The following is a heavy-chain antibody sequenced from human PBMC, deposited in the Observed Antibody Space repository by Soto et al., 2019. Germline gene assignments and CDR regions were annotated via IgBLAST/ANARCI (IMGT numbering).Heavy chain of an antibody. CDR3: ATRFYSSGVLVAY. Sequence: SETLSLTCTVSGGSISNYYCSWIRQTPGKGLEYIGFIYNSGTTNYHPSLKSRVTISIDTSKSQFYLKLTSVTAADTAIYYCATRFYSSGVLVAYWGPGTQVSVS. D-gene: IGHD2-21*01. CDR1: GGSISNYY. J-gene: IGHJ4*02. CDR2: IYNSGTT. V-gene: IGHV4-59*13.